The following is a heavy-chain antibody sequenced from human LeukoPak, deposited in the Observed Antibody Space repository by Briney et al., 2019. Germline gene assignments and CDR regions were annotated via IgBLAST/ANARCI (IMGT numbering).Heavy chain of an antibody. J-gene: IGHJ4*02. D-gene: IGHD1-26*01. CDR3: ARDVSAGRWVFDY. V-gene: IGHV4-59*01. Sequence: SETLSLTCTVSGGSISSYYWSWIRQPPGKGLEWIGFIYYSGSTNYNPSLKKRVTISVDTSKTQFSLRLNSVTAADTAVYYCARDVSAGRWVFDYWGQGTLVTVSS. CDR2: IYYSGST. CDR1: GGSISSYY.